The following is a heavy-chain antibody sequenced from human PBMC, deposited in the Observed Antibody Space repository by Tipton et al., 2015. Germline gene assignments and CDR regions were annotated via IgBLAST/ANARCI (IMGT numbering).Heavy chain of an antibody. CDR3: ASRGAGTSHYAMDV. Sequence: LRLSCAASGFTFSNYYMSWIRQPPGKGLEWIAEITHSGSTNYNPSLKSRVTISVDASKNQFSLKLTSVTAADTAVYYCASRGAGTSHYAMDVWGQGTTVTVSS. CDR1: GFTFSNYY. CDR2: ITHSGST. J-gene: IGHJ6*02. D-gene: IGHD6-19*01. V-gene: IGHV4-34*01.